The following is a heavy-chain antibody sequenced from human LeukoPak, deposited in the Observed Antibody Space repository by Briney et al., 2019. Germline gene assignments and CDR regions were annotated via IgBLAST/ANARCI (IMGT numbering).Heavy chain of an antibody. CDR3: ARESHWVPYSSSSGDYYYYMDV. Sequence: ASVKVSCKASGYTFTSYDINWVRQATGQGLEWMGWMNPNSGNTGYAQKFQGRVTMTRNTSISTAYMELSSLRSEDTAVYYCARESHWVPYSSSSGDYYYYMDVWGKGTTVTVSS. CDR2: MNPNSGNT. V-gene: IGHV1-8*01. CDR1: GYTFTSYD. D-gene: IGHD6-6*01. J-gene: IGHJ6*03.